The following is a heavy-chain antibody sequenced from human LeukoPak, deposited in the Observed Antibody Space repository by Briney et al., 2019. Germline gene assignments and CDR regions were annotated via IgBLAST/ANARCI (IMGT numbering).Heavy chain of an antibody. Sequence: ETLSLTCTVSGDSISSYYWSWIRQPAGKGLEWIGRIYSTGSTNYNPSLKSRVAMSVDTSKNQFSLRLRSVTAADTAVYYCARQIASAGTAGFDFWGQGARVTVPS. CDR2: IYSTGST. D-gene: IGHD6-13*01. CDR3: ARQIASAGTAGFDF. J-gene: IGHJ4*02. V-gene: IGHV4-4*07. CDR1: GDSISSYY.